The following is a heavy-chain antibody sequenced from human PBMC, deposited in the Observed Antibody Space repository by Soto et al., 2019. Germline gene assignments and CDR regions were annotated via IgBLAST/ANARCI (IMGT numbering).Heavy chain of an antibody. V-gene: IGHV3-30-3*01. Sequence: GGSLRLSCAASGFTVSSSAMHWVRQAPGKGLEWVAVISYDGSNKYYADSVKGRFTISRDNSKNTLYLQMNSLRAEDTAVYYCAGTYCSGGSCEHWYFDLWGRGTLVTVSS. J-gene: IGHJ2*01. D-gene: IGHD2-15*01. CDR3: AGTYCSGGSCEHWYFDL. CDR2: ISYDGSNK. CDR1: GFTVSSSA.